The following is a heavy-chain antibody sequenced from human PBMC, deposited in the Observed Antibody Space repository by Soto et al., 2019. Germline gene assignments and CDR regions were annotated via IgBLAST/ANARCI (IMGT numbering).Heavy chain of an antibody. J-gene: IGHJ3*02. D-gene: IGHD3-10*01. V-gene: IGHV5-51*01. CDR2: IYAGDSET. CDR1: GYTFTSYW. CDR3: VRRQVWFGELLHAFDI. Sequence: PGESLKISCKGSGYTFTSYWIGWVRQMPVKGLEWMGIIYAGDSETRYSPSFQGQVTISADKSISTVYLQWSSLKASDTAMYYCVRRQVWFGELLHAFDIWGQGTMVTVSS.